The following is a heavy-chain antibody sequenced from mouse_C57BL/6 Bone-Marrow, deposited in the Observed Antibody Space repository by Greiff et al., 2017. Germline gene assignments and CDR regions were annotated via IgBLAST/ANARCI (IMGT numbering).Heavy chain of an antibody. J-gene: IGHJ2*01. CDR2: INPNNGGT. CDR3: ASYYYGSSWYFDY. Sequence: VQLQQSGPELVKPGASVKISCKASGYTFTDYYMNWVKQSHGQSLEWIGDINPNNGGTSYNQKLKGKATLTVDKSSSTAYMELRSLTSEDSAVYYCASYYYGSSWYFDYWGQGTILTVSS. CDR1: GYTFTDYY. D-gene: IGHD1-1*01. V-gene: IGHV1-26*01.